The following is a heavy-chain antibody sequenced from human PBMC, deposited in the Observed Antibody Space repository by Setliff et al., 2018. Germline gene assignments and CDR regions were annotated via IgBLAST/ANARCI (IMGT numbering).Heavy chain of an antibody. Sequence: SETLSLTCTVSGHSISSASYWGWIRQSPGKGLEWIATVHHSGAAPYNPSLKSRLTISVDTSKNQFSLKLSSGTAADTAVYYCAKAGGYNFADWGQGTLVTVSS. CDR2: VHHSGAA. CDR1: GHSISSASY. V-gene: IGHV4-38-2*02. CDR3: AKAGGYNFAD. D-gene: IGHD1-1*01. J-gene: IGHJ4*02.